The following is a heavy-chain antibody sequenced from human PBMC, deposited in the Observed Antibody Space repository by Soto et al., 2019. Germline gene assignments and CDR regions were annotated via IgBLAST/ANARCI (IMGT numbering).Heavy chain of an antibody. CDR1: GFTFSSYA. CDR2: ISGSGGST. V-gene: IGHV3-23*01. CDR3: AKDFGYYYSYNWFDP. Sequence: PGGSLRLSCAASGFTFSSYAMSWVRQAPGKGLEWVSAISGSGGSTYYADSVKGRFTISRDNSKNTLYLQMNSLRAGDTAVYYCAKDFGYYYSYNWFDPWGQGXLVTVSS. D-gene: IGHD3-22*01. J-gene: IGHJ5*02.